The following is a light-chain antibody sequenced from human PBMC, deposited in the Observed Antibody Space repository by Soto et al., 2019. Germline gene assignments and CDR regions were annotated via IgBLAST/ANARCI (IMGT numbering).Light chain of an antibody. Sequence: QSVLTQPPSVSAAPGQQVTISCSGSSSNIGDNYVSWYQHLPGTAPKLVVYDNDRRPSGILGRFSGSKSGTSATLVITGLQTGDEADYYCGTWDDRLDGNYVFGTGTKLTVL. CDR3: GTWDDRLDGNYV. V-gene: IGLV1-51*01. CDR1: SSNIGDNY. J-gene: IGLJ1*01. CDR2: DND.